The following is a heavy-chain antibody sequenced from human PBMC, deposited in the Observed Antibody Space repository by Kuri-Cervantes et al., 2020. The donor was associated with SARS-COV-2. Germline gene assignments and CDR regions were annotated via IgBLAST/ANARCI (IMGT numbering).Heavy chain of an antibody. Sequence: GESLKISFAASGFTFSNAWMNWVRQAPGKGLEWVGRIKSKTDGGTTDYAAPVKGRFTISRDDSKNTLYLQMNSLKTEDTAVYYCTTAPSPMVRGVMGWFDPWGQGTLVTVSS. CDR1: GFTFSNAW. J-gene: IGHJ5*02. CDR2: IKSKTDGGTT. V-gene: IGHV3-15*07. D-gene: IGHD3-10*01. CDR3: TTAPSPMVRGVMGWFDP.